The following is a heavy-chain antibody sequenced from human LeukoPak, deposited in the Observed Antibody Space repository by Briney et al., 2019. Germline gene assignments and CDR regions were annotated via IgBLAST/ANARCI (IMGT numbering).Heavy chain of an antibody. J-gene: IGHJ6*04. CDR2: IIPIFGTA. Sequence: GASVKVSCKASGGTFSRYAISWVRQAPGQGLEWMGGIIPIFGTANYAQKFQGRVTITADKSTSTAYMELSSLRSEDTAVYYCASYGSGDTPYYYYYGMDVWGKGTTVTVSS. V-gene: IGHV1-69*06. D-gene: IGHD3-10*01. CDR3: ASYGSGDTPYYYYYGMDV. CDR1: GGTFSRYA.